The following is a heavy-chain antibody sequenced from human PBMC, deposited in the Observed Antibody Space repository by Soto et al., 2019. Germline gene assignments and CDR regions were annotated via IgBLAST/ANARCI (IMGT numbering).Heavy chain of an antibody. D-gene: IGHD2-2*01. CDR2: IYSGGST. CDR3: ARDLKPPAAILD. Sequence: GGSLRLSCAASGFTVSSNYMSWVRQAPGKGLEWVSVIYSGGSTYYADSVKGRFTISRDNSENTLYLQMNSLRAVDTAVYYCARDLKPPAAILDWGQGTLVTVSS. CDR1: GFTVSSNY. V-gene: IGHV3-66*01. J-gene: IGHJ4*02.